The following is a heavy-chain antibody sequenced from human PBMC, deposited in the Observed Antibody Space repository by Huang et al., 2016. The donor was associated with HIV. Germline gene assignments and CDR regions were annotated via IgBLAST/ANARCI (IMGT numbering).Heavy chain of an antibody. CDR3: ARGRGGTHSYFFYSMDV. CDR2: VYPRGSV. V-gene: IGHV4-61*09. J-gene: IGHJ6*03. CDR1: GDSISSGAFY. Sequence: QVQLQESGPGLVQPSQTLSLICTVSGDSISSGAFYWTWIRQSAGGGLQWIGHVYPRGSVLYNGSLRSRVTIALDTSKNQLSLNLRSVTAADTALYFCARGRGGTHSYFFYSMDVWGAGTAVIVSS. D-gene: IGHD1-26*01.